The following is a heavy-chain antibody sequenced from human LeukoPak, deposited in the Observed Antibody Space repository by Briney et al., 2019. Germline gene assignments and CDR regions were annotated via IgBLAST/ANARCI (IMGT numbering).Heavy chain of an antibody. Sequence: GGSLKLSCAASGFTFSASAVHWVRQAPGKGLEWVGRIRSKAKNYATVYTASVKGRFAISRDGPKNMAYLQMNSLKDEDAAVYYCSSGYYYDDYGMDVWGQGTTVTVSS. CDR1: GFTFSASA. D-gene: IGHD1-1*01. CDR3: SSGYYYDDYGMDV. J-gene: IGHJ6*02. CDR2: IRSKAKNYAT. V-gene: IGHV3-73*01.